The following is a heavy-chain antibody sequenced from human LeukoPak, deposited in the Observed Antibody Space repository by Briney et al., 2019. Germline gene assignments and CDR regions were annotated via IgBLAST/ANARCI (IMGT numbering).Heavy chain of an antibody. V-gene: IGHV1-2*02. J-gene: IGHJ4*02. D-gene: IGHD3-22*01. Sequence: GASVKVSCKASGYTFTGYYMHWVRQAPGQGLEWMGWINPNSGGTNYAQKFQGRVTMTRDTSISTAYMELSRLRSDDTAVYYCAGSPNYYDSSGYNLFDYWGQGTLVTVSS. CDR3: AGSPNYYDSSGYNLFDY. CDR1: GYTFTGYY. CDR2: INPNSGGT.